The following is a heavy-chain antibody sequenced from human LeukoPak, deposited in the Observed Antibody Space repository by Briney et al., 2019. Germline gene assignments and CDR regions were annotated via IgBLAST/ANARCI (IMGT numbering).Heavy chain of an antibody. Sequence: SVKVSCKASGGTFSSYAISWVRQAPGQGLEWMGGIIPIFGTANYAQKFQGRVTITADKSTSTAYMELSSLRSEDTAVYYCATVGAEWELQYNWFDPWGQGTLVTVSS. D-gene: IGHD1-26*01. CDR2: IIPIFGTA. V-gene: IGHV1-69*06. J-gene: IGHJ5*02. CDR3: ATVGAEWELQYNWFDP. CDR1: GGTFSSYA.